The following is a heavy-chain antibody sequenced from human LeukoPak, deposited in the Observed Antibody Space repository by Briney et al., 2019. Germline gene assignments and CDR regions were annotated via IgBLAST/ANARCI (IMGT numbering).Heavy chain of an antibody. J-gene: IGHJ4*02. Sequence: GGSLRLSCAASGFTFSSYSMNWVRQAPGKGLEWVANIKQDGSEKYYVDSVKGRFTISRDNAKSSLYLQMNSLRAEDTALYYCAKETAIFGAFDYWGQGTLVTVSS. CDR1: GFTFSSYS. D-gene: IGHD3-3*01. V-gene: IGHV3-7*03. CDR3: AKETAIFGAFDY. CDR2: IKQDGSEK.